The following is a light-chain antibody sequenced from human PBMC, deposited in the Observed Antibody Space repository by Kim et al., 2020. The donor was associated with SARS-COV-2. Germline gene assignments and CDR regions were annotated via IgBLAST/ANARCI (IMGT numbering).Light chain of an antibody. V-gene: IGLV3-19*01. CDR3: NSRDSSGNHLV. J-gene: IGLJ2*01. CDR2: GKN. CDR1: SLRSYY. Sequence: ALGQTVRITCQGDSLRSYYATWYQQKPGRAPVVVIYGKNNRPSGIPDRVSGSSSGNTASLTITGAQAEDEADYYCNSRDSSGNHLVFGGGTQLTVL.